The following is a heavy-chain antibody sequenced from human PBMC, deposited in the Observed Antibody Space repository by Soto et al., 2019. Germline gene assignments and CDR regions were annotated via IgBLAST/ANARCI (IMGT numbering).Heavy chain of an antibody. CDR2: TYYRPKWYN. V-gene: IGHV6-1*01. D-gene: IGHD6-13*01. Sequence: WKTLSLTCAISGDSVSSNSAAWNWIRQSPSRGLEWLGRTYYRPKWYNDYAVSVKSRITINPDTSKNQFSLQLNSVTPEDTAVYYCAKGLRNSVSGSGFAFDIWGQGTLVTVSS. CDR3: AKGLRNSVSGSGFAFDI. J-gene: IGHJ3*02. CDR1: GDSVSSNSAA.